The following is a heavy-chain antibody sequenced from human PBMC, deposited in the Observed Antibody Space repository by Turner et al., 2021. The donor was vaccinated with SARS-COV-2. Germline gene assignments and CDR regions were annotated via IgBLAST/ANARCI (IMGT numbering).Heavy chain of an antibody. CDR1: GGSISSSSYY. J-gene: IGHJ1*01. D-gene: IGHD3-10*01. CDR3: AVSKYGSGTYDL. CDR2: IYYSGST. Sequence: QLQLQESGPGLVKPSETLSLTCTVSGGSISSSSYYWGWIRQPPGKGLEWIGSIYYSGSTYYNPSLKSRVTISVDTSKNQFFLKLTSVTAADTAMFYCAVSKYGSGTYDLWGQGTLVTVSS. V-gene: IGHV4-39*01.